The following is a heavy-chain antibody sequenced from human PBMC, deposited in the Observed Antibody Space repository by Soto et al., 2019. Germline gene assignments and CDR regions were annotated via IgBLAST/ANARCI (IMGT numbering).Heavy chain of an antibody. Sequence: GGSLRLSCAASGFTFNRYAMSWVRQAPGKGLEWVSTISGSGGSTYYADSVQGRFSISRDNSKNTLSLQVNSLRAEDTAIYYCAKAGGSGSYYAERHYYFAYWGQGTLVTVSS. CDR2: ISGSGGST. V-gene: IGHV3-23*01. J-gene: IGHJ4*02. CDR3: AKAGGSGSYYAERHYYFAY. D-gene: IGHD3-10*01. CDR1: GFTFNRYA.